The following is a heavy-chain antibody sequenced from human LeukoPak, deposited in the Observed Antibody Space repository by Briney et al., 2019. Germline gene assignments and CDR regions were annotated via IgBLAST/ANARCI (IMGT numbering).Heavy chain of an antibody. Sequence: PSETLSLTCTVSGGSISSSSYYWGWIRQPPGKGLEWIGSIYYSGSTYYNPSLKSRVTISVDTSKNQFSLKLSSVTAADTAVYYCAKTKVSGYYYFDYWGQGTLVTVSS. V-gene: IGHV4-39*01. CDR1: GGSISSSSYY. CDR2: IYYSGST. D-gene: IGHD3-22*01. CDR3: AKTKVSGYYYFDY. J-gene: IGHJ4*02.